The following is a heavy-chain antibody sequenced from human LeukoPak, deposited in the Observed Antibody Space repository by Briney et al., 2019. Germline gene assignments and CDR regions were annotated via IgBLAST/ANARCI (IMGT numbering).Heavy chain of an antibody. CDR1: GGFISSYY. CDR2: IYHSGST. Sequence: PSDTLSLTCTVSGGFISSYYWSWIRQPPGKGLEGLGEIYHSGSTNYNPSLKSRVTISVDKSKNQFSLKLSSVTAADTAVYYCASINSGYDPHFDYWGQGTLVTVSS. D-gene: IGHD5-12*01. J-gene: IGHJ4*02. CDR3: ASINSGYDPHFDY. V-gene: IGHV4-59*07.